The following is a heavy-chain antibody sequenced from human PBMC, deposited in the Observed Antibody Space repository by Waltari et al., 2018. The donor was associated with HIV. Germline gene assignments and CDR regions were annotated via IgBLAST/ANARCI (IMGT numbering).Heavy chain of an antibody. J-gene: IGHJ6*02. CDR3: ARDHAVVLSSHPRQSVYYYYGMDV. V-gene: IGHV4-61*02. CDR2: VYNSGNT. D-gene: IGHD3-22*01. CDR1: GVSIGTGRYS. Sequence: QVLLQESGPGRLKPSETLSLTCGVSGVSIGTGRYSWNWVRQSDGKDMEWIGRVYNSGNTKYSPSLRGRVTISIDTSKNQFSLNLNSVTAADTAVYFCARDHAVVLSSHPRQSVYYYYGMDVWGQGTTVTVSS.